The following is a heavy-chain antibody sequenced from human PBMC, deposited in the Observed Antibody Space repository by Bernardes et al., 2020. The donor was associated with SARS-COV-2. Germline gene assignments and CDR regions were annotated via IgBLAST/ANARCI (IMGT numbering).Heavy chain of an antibody. CDR3: MGPGF. V-gene: IGHV3-23*01. CDR2: VTGSGDST. CDR1: GFTFSDFV. J-gene: IGHJ4*02. Sequence: GSPRLSCVASGFTFSDFVMNWVRQAPGKGLEWISGVTGSGDSTYYSDSVKGRSSVSRDNSKNTLYLHMNSLRVDDTAVYYCMGPGFWGRGTQVTVS. D-gene: IGHD3-16*01.